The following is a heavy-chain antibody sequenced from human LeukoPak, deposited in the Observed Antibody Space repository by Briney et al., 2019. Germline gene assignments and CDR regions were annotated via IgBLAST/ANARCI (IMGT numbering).Heavy chain of an antibody. Sequence: GESLKISCKGSGYSFTSYWSGWVRQMPGKGLEWMGIIYPGDSDTRYSPSFQGQVTISADKSISTAYLQWSSLKASDTAMYYCARQYDFWSGYYKAWGQGTLVTVSS. CDR1: GYSFTSYW. CDR2: IYPGDSDT. D-gene: IGHD3-3*01. V-gene: IGHV5-51*01. CDR3: ARQYDFWSGYYKA. J-gene: IGHJ5*02.